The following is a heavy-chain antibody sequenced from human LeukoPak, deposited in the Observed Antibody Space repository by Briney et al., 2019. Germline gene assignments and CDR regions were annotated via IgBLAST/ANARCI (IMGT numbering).Heavy chain of an antibody. CDR3: ALDSSMATYGHATFVL. D-gene: IGHD3-10*01. CDR1: GFNFADQN. V-gene: IGHV3-48*02. CDR2: ISGAGSTT. Sequence: GGSLRLSCAASGFNFADQNMNWVRQAPGKGLEWISHISGAGSTTYYADSVRGRFAVGRDNGKNTLFLEMARLTDDDTAVYFCALDSSMATYGHATFVLWGQGVLVSVSS. J-gene: IGHJ4*02.